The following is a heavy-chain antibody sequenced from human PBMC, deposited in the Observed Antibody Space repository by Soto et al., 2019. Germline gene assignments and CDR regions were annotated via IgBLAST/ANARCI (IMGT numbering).Heavy chain of an antibody. V-gene: IGHV4-59*08. CDR2: IYYSGST. J-gene: IGHJ6*03. CDR1: GGSISSYY. CDR3: TRHRAFCSGKSCALGYYYYVDV. D-gene: IGHD2-2*01. Sequence: QVQLQESGPGLVKPSETLSLTCTVSGGSISSYYWSWIRQPPGKGVEWIGYIYYSGSTTYNPSLKSRVTISADTSKNQLSLNLSSETAADTALYYCTRHRAFCSGKSCALGYYYYVDVWGIGTTVTVSS.